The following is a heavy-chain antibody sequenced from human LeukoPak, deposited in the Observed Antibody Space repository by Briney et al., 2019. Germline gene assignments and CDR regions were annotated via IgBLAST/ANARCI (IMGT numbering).Heavy chain of an antibody. J-gene: IGHJ5*02. CDR3: ARPYYYDSRIDP. CDR2: MYYSGST. CDR1: GGSISSRDYY. V-gene: IGHV4-30-4*01. D-gene: IGHD3-22*01. Sequence: SGTLSLTCTVSGGSISSRDYYWSWIRQPPGKGLEWIGYMYYSGSTYYNPSLKSRVTISVDTSKNQFSLKLSSVTAADTAVYYCARPYYYDSRIDPWGQGTLVTVSS.